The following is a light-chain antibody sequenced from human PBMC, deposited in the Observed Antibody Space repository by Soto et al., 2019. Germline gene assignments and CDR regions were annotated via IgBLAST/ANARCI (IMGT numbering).Light chain of an antibody. V-gene: IGKV1-5*01. J-gene: IGKJ1*01. CDR1: QSISSW. CDR2: DAS. CDR3: QQYNSYST. Sequence: DIQMTQSPSTLSASVGDRVTITCRASQSISSWLAWYQQKPGKAPKLLIYDASSLESGVPSRFSGSGSGTEFTLTISSLQPYDFATYYCQQYNSYSTFGPGTKVEIK.